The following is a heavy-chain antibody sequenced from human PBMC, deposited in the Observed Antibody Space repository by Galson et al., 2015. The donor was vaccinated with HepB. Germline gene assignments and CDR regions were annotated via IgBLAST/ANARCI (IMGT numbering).Heavy chain of an antibody. D-gene: IGHD2-2*01. CDR1: GFTVSSNE. Sequence: SLRLSCAASGFTVSSNEMSWVRQAPGKGLEWVSSISGGSTYYADSRKGRFTISRDNSKNTLYLQMNSLRAEDTAVYYCAREMIVVVPAAMSYYYYGMDVWGQGTTVTVSS. CDR3: AREMIVVVPAAMSYYYYGMDV. J-gene: IGHJ6*02. CDR2: ISGGST. V-gene: IGHV3-38-3*01.